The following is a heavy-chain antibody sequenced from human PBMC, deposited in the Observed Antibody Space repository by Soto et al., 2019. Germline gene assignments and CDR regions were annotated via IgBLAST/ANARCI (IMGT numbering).Heavy chain of an antibody. Sequence: ASVKVSCKASGYTFTSYAMHWVRQAPGQRLEWMGWINAGNGNTKYSQKFQGRVTITRDTSASTAYMELSSLRSEDTAVYYCARALYYYDSSGYYYLRYYYYGMDVWGQGTTVTVAS. CDR3: ARALYYYDSSGYYYLRYYYYGMDV. J-gene: IGHJ6*02. V-gene: IGHV1-3*01. CDR1: GYTFTSYA. D-gene: IGHD3-22*01. CDR2: INAGNGNT.